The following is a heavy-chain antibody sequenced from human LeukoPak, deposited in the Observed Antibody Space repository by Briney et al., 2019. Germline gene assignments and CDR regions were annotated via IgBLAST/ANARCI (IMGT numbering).Heavy chain of an antibody. CDR3: ARGITMIVVVTH. Sequence: PSETLSLTCTVSVGSISSSSYDWDWIRQPPGKGLEWVGMIYYSGSTYYNPSLKSRVPISVDTSKTQFSLTLTSVTAADTAVYYCARGITMIVVVTHWGQGTLVTVSS. J-gene: IGHJ4*02. V-gene: IGHV4-39*01. CDR1: VGSISSSSYD. D-gene: IGHD3-22*01. CDR2: IYYSGST.